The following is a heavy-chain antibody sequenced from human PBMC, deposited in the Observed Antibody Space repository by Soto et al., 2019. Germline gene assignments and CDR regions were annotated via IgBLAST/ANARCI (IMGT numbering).Heavy chain of an antibody. J-gene: IGHJ6*02. CDR1: GYTFTGYY. CDR3: ARARPYLERLLYGQYYGMDV. CDR2: INPNSGGT. Sequence: GASVKVSCKASGYTFTGYYMHWVRQAPGQGLEWMGWINPNSGGTNYAQKFQGWVTMTRDTSISTAYMELSRLRSDDTAVYYCARARPYLERLLYGQYYGMDVWGQGTTVTVSS. V-gene: IGHV1-2*04. D-gene: IGHD3-3*01.